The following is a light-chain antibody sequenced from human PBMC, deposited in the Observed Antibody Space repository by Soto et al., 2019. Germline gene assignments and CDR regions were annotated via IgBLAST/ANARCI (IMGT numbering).Light chain of an antibody. V-gene: IGLV2-8*01. CDR2: EVT. CDR1: SSDVGGYNY. Sequence: QSVLTQPPSASGSPGQSVTISCTGTSSDVGGYNYVSWYQQHPGKAPKLMVFEVTERPSGVPDRFSGSKSGNTASLTVSGLQADDEAYYYCSSYAGSNNLVFGGGTKLTVL. J-gene: IGLJ2*01. CDR3: SSYAGSNNLV.